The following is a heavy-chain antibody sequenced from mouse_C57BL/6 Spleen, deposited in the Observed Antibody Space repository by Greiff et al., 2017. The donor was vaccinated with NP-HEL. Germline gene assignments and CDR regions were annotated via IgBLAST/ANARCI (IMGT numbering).Heavy chain of an antibody. Sequence: EVHLVESGGGLVQPGGSLKLSCAASGFTFSDYYMYWVRQTPEKRLEWVAYISNGGGSTYYPDTVKGRFTISRDNAKNTLYLQMSRLKSEDTAMYYCARHGLRYLDYWGQGTTLTVSS. CDR1: GFTFSDYY. V-gene: IGHV5-12*01. CDR3: ARHGLRYLDY. CDR2: ISNGGGST. D-gene: IGHD1-1*01. J-gene: IGHJ2*01.